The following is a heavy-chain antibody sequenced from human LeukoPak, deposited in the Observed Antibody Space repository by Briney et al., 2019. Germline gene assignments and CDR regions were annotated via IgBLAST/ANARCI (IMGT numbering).Heavy chain of an antibody. J-gene: IGHJ3*02. V-gene: IGHV5-51*01. D-gene: IGHD2-2*01. Sequence: GESLKISCKGSGYLFTNYWIAWVRQMPGKGLEWMGIIYPGDSDTRSSPSFQGQVTISADKSANIAYLQWSSLKASDTAMYYCARHEGYCISSSCSDTFDIWGQGTIVTVSS. CDR1: GYLFTNYW. CDR2: IYPGDSDT. CDR3: ARHEGYCISSSCSDTFDI.